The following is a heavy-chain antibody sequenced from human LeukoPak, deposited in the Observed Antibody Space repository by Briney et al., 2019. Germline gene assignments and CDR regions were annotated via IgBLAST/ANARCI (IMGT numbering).Heavy chain of an antibody. J-gene: IGHJ4*02. D-gene: IGHD6-19*01. CDR2: TYPGDSDT. V-gene: IGHV5-51*01. Sequence: GESLKISCKASGYSFTSYWIGWVRQMPGKGLEWMGITYPGDSDTRYSPSFQGQVTILADKSISTVYLQWSSLKVSDTAMYYCARGLYFDNWGQGTLVTVSS. CDR3: ARGLYFDN. CDR1: GYSFTSYW.